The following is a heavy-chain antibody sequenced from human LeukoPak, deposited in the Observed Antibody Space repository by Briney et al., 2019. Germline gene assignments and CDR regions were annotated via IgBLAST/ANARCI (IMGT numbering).Heavy chain of an antibody. J-gene: IGHJ4*02. Sequence: GGSLRLSWAASGFTFSSFGMHWVRQAPGKGLEWVAVIWSDGTNKYYADSVKGRFTISRDNSKNTLYLQMNSLRAEDTAVYYCAKDLADGYTEPYDYWGQGTLVTVSS. V-gene: IGHV3-33*06. CDR3: AKDLADGYTEPYDY. CDR2: IWSDGTNK. D-gene: IGHD5-24*01. CDR1: GFTFSSFG.